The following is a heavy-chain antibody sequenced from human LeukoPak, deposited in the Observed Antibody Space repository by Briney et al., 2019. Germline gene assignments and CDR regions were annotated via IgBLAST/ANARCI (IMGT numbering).Heavy chain of an antibody. V-gene: IGHV3-23*01. J-gene: IGHJ4*02. D-gene: IGHD4-11*01. CDR1: GFTFSSYA. CDR3: ARGLDYGNYVGCDY. CDR2: VSGGGLDT. Sequence: PGGSLRLSCAASGFTFSSYAMSWVRQAPGKGLEWVTSVSGGGLDTYYADSVKGRFTISRDHSKNTLYLEMNSLRVEDTAEYYCARGLDYGNYVGCDYWGQGTKVTVSS.